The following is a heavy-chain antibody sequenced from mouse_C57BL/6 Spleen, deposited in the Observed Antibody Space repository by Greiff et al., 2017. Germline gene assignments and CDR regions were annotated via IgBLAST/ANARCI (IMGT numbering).Heavy chain of an antibody. CDR2: IRNKANGYTT. CDR1: GFTFTDYY. CDR3: ARYGDYYGSSYDAMDC. J-gene: IGHJ4*01. D-gene: IGHD1-1*01. Sequence: EVQGVESGGGLVQPGGSLSLSCAASGFTFTDYYMSWVRQPPGKALEWLGFIRNKANGYTTEYSVSEKGRFTISRDNSQSILYLQMNALRAEDSATYYCARYGDYYGSSYDAMDCWGQGTSVTVSS. V-gene: IGHV7-3*01.